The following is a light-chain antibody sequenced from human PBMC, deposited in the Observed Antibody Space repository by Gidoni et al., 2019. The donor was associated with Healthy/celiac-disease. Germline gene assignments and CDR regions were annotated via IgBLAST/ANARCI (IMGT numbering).Light chain of an antibody. CDR2: DAS. J-gene: IGKJ4*01. CDR3: QQRSNWAGLT. Sequence: EIVLTQSPATLSLSPGERATLSCRASQSVSSYLAWDQQKPGQAPRLLIYDASNRATGIPARFSGSGSGTDFTLTISSIEPEDFAVYYCQQRSNWAGLTFGGGTKVEIK. V-gene: IGKV3-11*01. CDR1: QSVSSY.